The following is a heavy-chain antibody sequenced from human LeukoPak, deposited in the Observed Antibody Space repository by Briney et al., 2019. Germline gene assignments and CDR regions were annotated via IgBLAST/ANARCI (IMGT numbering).Heavy chain of an antibody. V-gene: IGHV3-30*02. J-gene: IGHJ6*03. D-gene: IGHD2-2*01. CDR3: AKDEVVPGYYYTDV. CDR2: IRYDGSNK. Sequence: GGSLRLSCAASGFTFSSYGMHWVRQAPGKGLEWVAFIRYDGSNKYYADSVKGRFTISRDNSKNTLYLQMNSLRAEDTAVYYCAKDEVVPGYYYTDVWGRGTTVTISS. CDR1: GFTFSSYG.